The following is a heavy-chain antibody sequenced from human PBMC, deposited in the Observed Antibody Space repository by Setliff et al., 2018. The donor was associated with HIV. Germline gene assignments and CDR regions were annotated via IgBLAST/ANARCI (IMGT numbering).Heavy chain of an antibody. V-gene: IGHV4-31*03. CDR3: VRRNTVTSSFDC. CDR2: IYYSGNS. D-gene: IGHD4-17*01. Sequence: KSSETLSLTCTVSGGSIISGDSYWTWIRQHPDKGLEWVGYIYYSGNSYYNPSLKSRLDISVDTSKNQFSLKLSSVTAADSAVYFCVRRNTVTSSFDCWGQGTLVTVSS. CDR1: GGSIISGDSY. J-gene: IGHJ4*02.